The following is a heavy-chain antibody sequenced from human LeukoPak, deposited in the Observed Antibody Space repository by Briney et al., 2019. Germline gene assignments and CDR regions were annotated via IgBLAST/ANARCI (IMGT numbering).Heavy chain of an antibody. V-gene: IGHV3-23*01. CDR2: IDGSGGFT. CDR1: GVTFSSSA. D-gene: IGHD6-19*01. CDR3: ATETVPGTVEY. J-gene: IGHJ4*02. Sequence: GGSLRLSCAASGVTFSSSAMSWVRQAPGKGLEWVSVIDGSGGFTRYADSVKGRLTISRDNSKNTLYLQMNSLRAEDSAVYYCATETVPGTVEYWGQGTLVTVSS.